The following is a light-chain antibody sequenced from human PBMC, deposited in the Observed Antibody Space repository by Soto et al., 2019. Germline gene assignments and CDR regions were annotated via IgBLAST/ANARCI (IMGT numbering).Light chain of an antibody. CDR2: RNN. Sequence: QSVLTQPPSASGTPGQRVTISCSGSISNIGSNPVYWHQQLPGTAPKLLIFRNNQRPSGVPDRFSDSKSGNTASLTVSGLHGEDEADYYCSSLAGNNDLVFGGGTKLTVL. V-gene: IGLV1-44*01. J-gene: IGLJ2*01. CDR1: ISNIGSNP. CDR3: SSLAGNNDLV.